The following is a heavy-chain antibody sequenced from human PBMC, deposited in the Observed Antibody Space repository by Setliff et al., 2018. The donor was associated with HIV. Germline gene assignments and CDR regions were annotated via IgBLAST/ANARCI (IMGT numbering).Heavy chain of an antibody. CDR1: GGSISSSSYY. D-gene: IGHD3-22*01. J-gene: IGHJ4*02. CDR3: AREDSSYHYFDS. Sequence: PSETLSLTCTVSGGSISSSSYYWGWIRQPPGEGLEWIGSIYYSGSANYNPSLTSPVTISVDTSKNQFSLKLRSVTAADTAVYWCAREDSSYHYFDSWGQGMLVTVSS. V-gene: IGHV4-39*02. CDR2: IYYSGSA.